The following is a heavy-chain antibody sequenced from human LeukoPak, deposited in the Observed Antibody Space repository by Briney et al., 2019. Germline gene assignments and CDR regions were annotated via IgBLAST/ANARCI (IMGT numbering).Heavy chain of an antibody. CDR1: VFTFSSYW. CDR3: ARAGIAVTHRWFDP. J-gene: IGHJ5*02. Sequence: PGGSLRLSCAASVFTFSSYWMHWVRQAPGKGLVWVSRINIDGSSTNYADSVKGRFTISRDNAKNTLYLQMNSLRAEDTAVYYCARAGIAVTHRWFDPWGQGTLVTVSS. CDR2: INIDGSST. D-gene: IGHD6-19*01. V-gene: IGHV3-74*01.